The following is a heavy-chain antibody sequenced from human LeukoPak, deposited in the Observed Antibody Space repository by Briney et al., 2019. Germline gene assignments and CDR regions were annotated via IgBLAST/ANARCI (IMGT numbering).Heavy chain of an antibody. Sequence: SQTLSLTCTVSGGSISSYYWSWIRQPPGKGLEWIGYIYYSGSTNYNPSLKSRVTISVDTSKNQFSLKLSSVTAADTAVYYCARDWVEGIAAADDWYYFGYWGQGTLVTVSS. CDR3: ARDWVEGIAAADDWYYFGY. CDR2: IYYSGST. CDR1: GGSISSYY. D-gene: IGHD6-13*01. V-gene: IGHV4-59*01. J-gene: IGHJ4*02.